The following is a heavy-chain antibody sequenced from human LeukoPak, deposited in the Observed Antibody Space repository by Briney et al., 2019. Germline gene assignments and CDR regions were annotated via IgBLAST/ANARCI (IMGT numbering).Heavy chain of an antibody. CDR2: INPNSGGT. CDR1: GYTFTGYY. Sequence: ASVKVSCKASGYTFTGYYMHWVRRAPGQGLEWMGWINPNSGGTNYAQKFQGRVTMTRDTSISTAYMELSRLRSDDTAVYYCARAQRIVVVVAATRRCGYYFDYWGQGTLVTVSS. D-gene: IGHD2-15*01. CDR3: ARAQRIVVVVAATRRCGYYFDY. V-gene: IGHV1-2*02. J-gene: IGHJ4*02.